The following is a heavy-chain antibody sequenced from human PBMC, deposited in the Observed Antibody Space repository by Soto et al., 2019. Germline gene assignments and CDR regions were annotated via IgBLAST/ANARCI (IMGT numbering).Heavy chain of an antibody. CDR3: VRDPWKDVPLATSADNYFDT. D-gene: IGHD1-1*01. V-gene: IGHV3-30*03. J-gene: IGHJ5*02. Sequence: QVQLVESGGGVVQSGVSLRLSCAASGFAFNSHGFHWVRQTPSVGLEWLALISFNGNNKFYAGSVRGRFSLSRDDTRNTLFLQMDELRPEDSGVYYCVRDPWKDVPLATSADNYFDTWGQGTLVPVSS. CDR1: GFAFNSHG. CDR2: ISFNGNNK.